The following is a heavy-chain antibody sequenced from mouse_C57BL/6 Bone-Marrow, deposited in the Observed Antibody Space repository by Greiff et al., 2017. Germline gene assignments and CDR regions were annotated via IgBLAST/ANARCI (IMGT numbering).Heavy chain of an antibody. J-gene: IGHJ2*01. CDR2: IFPGSGST. CDR1: GYTFTDYY. Sequence: LEESGPELVKPGASVKISCKASGYTFTDYYINWVKQRPGQGLEWIGWIFPGSGSTYYNEKFKGKATLTVDKSSSTAYMLLSSLTSEDSAVYFCARSQGLRRGFDYWGQGTTLTVSS. D-gene: IGHD2-4*01. CDR3: ARSQGLRRGFDY. V-gene: IGHV1-75*01.